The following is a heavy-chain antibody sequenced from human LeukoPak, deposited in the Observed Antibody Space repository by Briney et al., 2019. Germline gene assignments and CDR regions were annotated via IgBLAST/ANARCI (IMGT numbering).Heavy chain of an antibody. CDR3: ARLDYGDHDY. V-gene: IGHV4-39*01. J-gene: IGHJ4*02. CDR1: GGSISSGSYY. CDR2: IYYSGST. D-gene: IGHD4-17*01. Sequence: KPSAPLSLTCTVSGGSISSGSYYWGWIRQPPGKGLEWIGSIYYSGSTYYNPSLKSRVTITVDKSKNQHTLKLSSVTATDTAVYYWARLDYGDHDYWGQGTLVTVSS.